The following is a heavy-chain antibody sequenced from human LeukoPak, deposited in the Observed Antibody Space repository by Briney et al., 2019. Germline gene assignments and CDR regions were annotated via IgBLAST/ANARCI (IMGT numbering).Heavy chain of an antibody. J-gene: IGHJ1*01. Sequence: SETLSLTCTVSGDSISSYYWSWVRQPPGKGLEWIGYIYYSGTTNYNPPLKSRVTISVDTSKNQFSLMLSSVTAADTAVYYCAREDYCSGGSCYSGYFQHWGQDTLVTVSS. CDR3: AREDYCSGGSCYSGYFQH. V-gene: IGHV4-59*01. CDR2: IYYSGTT. CDR1: GDSISSYY. D-gene: IGHD2-15*01.